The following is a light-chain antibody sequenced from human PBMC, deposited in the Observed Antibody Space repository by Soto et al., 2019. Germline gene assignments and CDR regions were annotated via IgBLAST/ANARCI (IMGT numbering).Light chain of an antibody. CDR3: SSYTTTTAWV. CDR2: EVS. V-gene: IGLV2-14*01. J-gene: IGLJ3*02. Sequence: QSVLTQPASVSGSPGQSITISCTGSSSDVGAYKYVSWFQQHPGKAPKLIIYEVSNRPSGVSDRFSGSKSGNTASLTISGLQAEDAADYHCSSYTTTTAWVFGGGTKLTVL. CDR1: SSDVGAYKY.